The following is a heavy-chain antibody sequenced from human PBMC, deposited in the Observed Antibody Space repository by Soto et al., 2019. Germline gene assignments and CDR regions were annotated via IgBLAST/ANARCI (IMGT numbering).Heavy chain of an antibody. V-gene: IGHV3-66*01. Sequence: GGSLRLSCAASGFTVSSNYMSWVRQAPGKGLEWVSVIYSGGSTYYADSVKGRLSISRDNSKNTLYLQMNSLRAEDTAVYYCASSMATVTTSGQFDYWGQGTLVTVSS. J-gene: IGHJ4*02. CDR1: GFTVSSNY. D-gene: IGHD4-17*01. CDR3: ASSMATVTTSGQFDY. CDR2: IYSGGST.